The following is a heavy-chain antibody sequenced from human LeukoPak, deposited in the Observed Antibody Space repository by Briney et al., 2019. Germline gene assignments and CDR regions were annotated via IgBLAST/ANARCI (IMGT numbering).Heavy chain of an antibody. CDR1: GYTFTSYF. CDR3: ARDPVGSSSWVYFDY. J-gene: IGHJ4*02. D-gene: IGHD6-13*01. Sequence: ASVKVSCKASGYTFTSYFMHWVRQAPGQGLEWMGIINPSGGGTSYAQKFQGRLTMTRDTSTSTVYMELSSLRSEDTAVYYCARDPVGSSSWVYFDYWGQGTLLTVSS. CDR2: INPSGGGT. V-gene: IGHV1-46*01.